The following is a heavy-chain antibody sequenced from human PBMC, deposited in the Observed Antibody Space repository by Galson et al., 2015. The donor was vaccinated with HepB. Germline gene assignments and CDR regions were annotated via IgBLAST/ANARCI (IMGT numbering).Heavy chain of an antibody. CDR3: ARVRLAARPDGDFDY. Sequence: SVKVSCKASGYTFTGYYMHWVRQAPGQGLEWMGWINPNSGGTNYAQKFQGWVTMTRDTSISTAYMELSRLRSDDTAVYYCARVRLAARPDGDFDYWGQGTLVTVSS. J-gene: IGHJ4*02. D-gene: IGHD6-6*01. CDR1: GYTFTGYY. CDR2: INPNSGGT. V-gene: IGHV1-2*04.